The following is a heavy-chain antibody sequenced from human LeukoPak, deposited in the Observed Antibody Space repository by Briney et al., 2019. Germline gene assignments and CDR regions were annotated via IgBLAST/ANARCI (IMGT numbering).Heavy chain of an antibody. J-gene: IGHJ5*02. CDR2: IYPGNSKT. CDR1: GYRFTNYW. V-gene: IGHV5-51*01. Sequence: GESLKISCKGSGYRFTNYWIGWVRQMPGKGLEWMGIIYPGNSKTIYSPSFQGQVTISADKSITTAYLQWSSLKASDTAMYCCAGAYEGDYHWGFDPWGQGTLVT. D-gene: IGHD1-1*01. CDR3: AGAYEGDYHWGFDP.